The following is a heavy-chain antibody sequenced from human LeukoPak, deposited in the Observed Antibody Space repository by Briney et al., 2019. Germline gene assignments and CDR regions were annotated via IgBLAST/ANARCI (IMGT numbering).Heavy chain of an antibody. CDR2: IYYSKNT. CDR1: GGSIISSSAY. J-gene: IGHJ4*02. D-gene: IGHD5-18*01. CDR3: VSPRGFSYGYFDY. V-gene: IGHV4-39*01. Sequence: SETLSLPSTVSGGSIISSSAYWGWIRPPPGKGLEWIGSIYYSKNTYYNPSLKSRVTISADTSKNQFSLTLGSVSATDTAVYYCVSPRGFSYGYFDYWGQGTLVTVSS.